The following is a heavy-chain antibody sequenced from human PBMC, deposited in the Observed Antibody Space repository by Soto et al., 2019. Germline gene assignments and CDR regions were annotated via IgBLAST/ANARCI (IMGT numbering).Heavy chain of an antibody. D-gene: IGHD2-21*02. CDR3: ASEVVTAISGVIDY. CDR2: IYHSGST. Sequence: QLQLQESGSGLVKPSQTLSLTCAVSGGSISSGGYSWSWIRQPPGKGLEWIGYIYHSGSTYYNPSLQRRVTISVDRYKHQFSLKVSSVTAADTAVYYCASEVVTAISGVIDYWGQGTLVTVSS. J-gene: IGHJ4*02. V-gene: IGHV4-30-2*01. CDR1: GGSISSGGYS.